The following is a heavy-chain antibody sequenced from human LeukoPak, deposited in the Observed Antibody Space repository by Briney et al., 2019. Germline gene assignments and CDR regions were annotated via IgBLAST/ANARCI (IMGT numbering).Heavy chain of an antibody. Sequence: SVKVSCKASGGTFSSYAISWVRQAPGQGLEWMGRIIPIFGIANYAQKFQGRVTITADKSTSTAYMELSSLRSEDTAVYYCARDGGITRDGYNSYWFDPWGQGTLVTVSS. V-gene: IGHV1-69*04. D-gene: IGHD5-24*01. CDR3: ARDGGITRDGYNSYWFDP. CDR2: IIPIFGIA. J-gene: IGHJ5*02. CDR1: GGTFSSYA.